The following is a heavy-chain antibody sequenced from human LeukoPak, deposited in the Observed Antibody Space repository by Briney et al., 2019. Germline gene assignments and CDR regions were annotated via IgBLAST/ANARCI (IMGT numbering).Heavy chain of an antibody. Sequence: PGGSLRLSCAASGFTFSDYAMSWVRQAPGKGLEWVSSISSSGDVTFYADSVKDRFTISRDNSKNTLYLQMSRLRAEDTAVYYCAKGRPNYHESNGHYYRRDGDYWGQGTLVTVSS. D-gene: IGHD3-22*01. CDR2: ISSSGDVT. CDR3: AKGRPNYHESNGHYYRRDGDY. V-gene: IGHV3-23*01. J-gene: IGHJ4*02. CDR1: GFTFSDYA.